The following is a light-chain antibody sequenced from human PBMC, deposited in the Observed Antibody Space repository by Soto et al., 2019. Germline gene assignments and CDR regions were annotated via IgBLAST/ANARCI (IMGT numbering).Light chain of an antibody. Sequence: DIQLTQAPSFLSASAGDRVSITCRASQAISSYLAWYQQKPGRAPKLLIYAASTLQRGVPSRFSCSGSGTEFTLTIPSLQPEDFATYSCQQLNSFPITLGQGTRLETK. J-gene: IGKJ5*01. CDR1: QAISSY. CDR3: QQLNSFPIT. CDR2: AAS. V-gene: IGKV1-9*01.